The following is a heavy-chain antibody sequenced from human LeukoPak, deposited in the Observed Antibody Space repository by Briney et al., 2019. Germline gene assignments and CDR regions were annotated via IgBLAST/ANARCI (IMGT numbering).Heavy chain of an antibody. J-gene: IGHJ4*02. CDR3: ARGWNYEGDY. CDR1: GASISSTNYY. CDR2: IYANGGT. V-gene: IGHV4-61*02. D-gene: IGHD1-7*01. Sequence: PSETLSLTCTVSGASISSTNYYWSWIRQPAGKGLEWIGRIYANGGTTYNPSLKSRVTISLDTSNNQLSLRLSSVTAADTAVYYCARGWNYEGDYWGQGTLVTASS.